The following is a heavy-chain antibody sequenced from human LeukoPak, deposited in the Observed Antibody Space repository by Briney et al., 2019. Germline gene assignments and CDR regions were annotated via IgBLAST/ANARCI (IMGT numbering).Heavy chain of an antibody. CDR1: EFDFSSHA. CDR3: ARASKSSSCLDY. Sequence: GGSLRLSCAASEFDFSSHAMTWVRQAPGKGLEWVSAISISGSKTYYADSVKGRFTISRDNSKNTLYLQMNSLRAEDTAVYYCARASKSSSCLDYWGQGTLVTVSS. J-gene: IGHJ4*02. D-gene: IGHD6-13*01. CDR2: ISISGSKT. V-gene: IGHV3-23*01.